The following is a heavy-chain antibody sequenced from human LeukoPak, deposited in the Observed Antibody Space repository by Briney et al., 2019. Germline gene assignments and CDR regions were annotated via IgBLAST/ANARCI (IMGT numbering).Heavy chain of an antibody. Sequence: SETLSLTCTVSSGSISTSNYYWGWVRQPPGKALEWIGNIFYSGSTYYSPSLKSRVTISVDTSKNQISLKLSSVTAADTAVYNCARVACSGGSCLLFDLWGRGTLVTVSS. CDR3: ARVACSGGSCLLFDL. D-gene: IGHD2-15*01. V-gene: IGHV4-39*07. J-gene: IGHJ2*01. CDR2: IFYSGST. CDR1: SGSISTSNYY.